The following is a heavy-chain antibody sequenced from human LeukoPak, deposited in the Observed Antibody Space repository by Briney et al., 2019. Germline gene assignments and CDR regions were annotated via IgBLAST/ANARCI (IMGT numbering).Heavy chain of an antibody. CDR2: INHSGST. CDR1: GGSFSGYY. Sequence: KPSETLSLTCAVYGGSFSGYYWSWIRQPPGKGLEWIGEINHSGSTNYNPSLKSRVTISVDTSKNQFSLKLSSVTAADTAVYYCARDRVVPADYYYMDVWGKGTTVTVSS. D-gene: IGHD2-2*01. J-gene: IGHJ6*03. CDR3: ARDRVVPADYYYMDV. V-gene: IGHV4-34*01.